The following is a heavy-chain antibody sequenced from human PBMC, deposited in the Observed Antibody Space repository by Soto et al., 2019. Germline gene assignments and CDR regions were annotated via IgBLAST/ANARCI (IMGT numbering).Heavy chain of an antibody. D-gene: IGHD3-10*01. J-gene: IGHJ5*02. Sequence: QVQLVESGGGVVQPGRSLRLSCAASGFTFSSYGMHWVRQAPGKGLEWVAVISYDGSNKYYADSVKGRFTISRDNSKNTLYLQMNSLRAEDTAVYYCAKDFNFRATIRGNWFDPWGQGTLVTVSS. CDR3: AKDFNFRATIRGNWFDP. V-gene: IGHV3-30*18. CDR2: ISYDGSNK. CDR1: GFTFSSYG.